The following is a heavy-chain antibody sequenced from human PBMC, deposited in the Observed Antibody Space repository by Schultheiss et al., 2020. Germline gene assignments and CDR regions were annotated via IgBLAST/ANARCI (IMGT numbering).Heavy chain of an antibody. J-gene: IGHJ6*03. D-gene: IGHD6-19*01. CDR3: ARERAMVAGTGEYYYYMDV. V-gene: IGHV3-30-3*01. CDR2: ISYDGSNK. CDR1: GFTFSSYA. Sequence: GGSLRLSCAASGFTFSSYAMHWVRQAPGKGLEWVAVISYDGSNKYYADSVKGRFTISRDNSKNTLYLQMNSLRAEDTAVYYCARERAMVAGTGEYYYYMDVWGKGTTVTVSS.